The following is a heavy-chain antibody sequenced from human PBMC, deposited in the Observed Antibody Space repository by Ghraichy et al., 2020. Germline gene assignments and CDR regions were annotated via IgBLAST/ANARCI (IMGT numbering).Heavy chain of an antibody. D-gene: IGHD3-10*01. V-gene: IGHV3-21*06. CDR2: ISSSNTYV. Sequence: LSLTCVASGFTFSNSSMNWVRQAPGKGLEWVSSISSSNTYVSYADSVKGRFTISRDNAKNSLYLQMDSLRVDDTAVYFCAKDGWDVTLIRGIITYWGQGALVTVSS. CDR3: AKDGWDVTLIRGIITY. J-gene: IGHJ4*02. CDR1: GFTFSNSS.